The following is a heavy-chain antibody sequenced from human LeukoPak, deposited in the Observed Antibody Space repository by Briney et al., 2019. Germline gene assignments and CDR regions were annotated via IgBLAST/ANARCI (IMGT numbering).Heavy chain of an antibody. Sequence: ASVKVSCKTSGYTFTGYYMHWVRQAPGQGLEWMGWINPNNSGTNYAQKFQGRVTMTRDTSISTAYMELSRLRSDDTAVYYCAREGAPAADTNWFDPWGQGTLVTVSS. CDR1: GYTFTGYY. CDR2: INPNNSGT. V-gene: IGHV1-2*02. J-gene: IGHJ5*02. CDR3: AREGAPAADTNWFDP. D-gene: IGHD6-13*01.